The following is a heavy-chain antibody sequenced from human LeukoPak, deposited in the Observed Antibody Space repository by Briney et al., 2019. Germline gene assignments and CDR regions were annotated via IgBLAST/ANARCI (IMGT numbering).Heavy chain of an antibody. CDR1: GYTFTGYY. D-gene: IGHD6-13*01. V-gene: IGHV1-2*06. CDR3: ARDRDYSSSPFDY. Sequence: GASVKVSCXASGYTFTGYYMHWVRQAPGQGLEWMGRINPNSGGTNYAQKFQGRVTMTRDTSISTAYMELSRLRSDDTAVYYCARDRDYSSSPFDYWGQGTLVTVSS. J-gene: IGHJ4*02. CDR2: INPNSGGT.